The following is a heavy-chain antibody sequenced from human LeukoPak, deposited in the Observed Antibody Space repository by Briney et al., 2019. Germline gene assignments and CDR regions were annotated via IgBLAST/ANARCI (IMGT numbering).Heavy chain of an antibody. J-gene: IGHJ4*02. CDR1: GGSISSGGYY. CDR3: ARQIVVVPAAIHI. Sequence: SETLSLTCTVSGGSISSGGYYWNWIRQHPGKGLEWIGYIYYSGSTYYNPSLKSRVTISVDTSKNQFSLKLSSVTAADTAVYYCARQIVVVPAAIHIWGQGTLVTVSS. D-gene: IGHD2-2*02. V-gene: IGHV4-31*03. CDR2: IYYSGST.